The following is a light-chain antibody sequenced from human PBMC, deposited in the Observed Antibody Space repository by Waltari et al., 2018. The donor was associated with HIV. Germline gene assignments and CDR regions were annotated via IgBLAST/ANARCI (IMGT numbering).Light chain of an antibody. CDR2: WGS. CDR3: QEYFSPRRT. J-gene: IGKJ1*01. Sequence: DIVMTQSPDSLSVSVGERATIICRSSQSVFSRSSSRDFLAWYQQKPGQSPKVLFYWGSTRESGVPDRFSVSGSGTDFTLTISSLQAEDVAVYFCQEYFSPRRTFGQGTKVEV. CDR1: QSVFSRSSSRDF. V-gene: IGKV4-1*01.